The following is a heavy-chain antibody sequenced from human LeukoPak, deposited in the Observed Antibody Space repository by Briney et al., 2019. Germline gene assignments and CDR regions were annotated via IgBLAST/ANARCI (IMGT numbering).Heavy chain of an antibody. V-gene: IGHV1-18*01. J-gene: IGHJ4*02. CDR3: ARMILLLGDVLTVPPSGFDY. CDR1: GYTFTTYG. D-gene: IGHD3-9*01. Sequence: ASVKVSCKASGYTFTTYGISWVRQAPGQGLEWLGRISVSIVNTNYAQKLQGRVTMTTDTSTSTAYMELRSLRSDDTAVYYCARMILLLGDVLTVPPSGFDYWGQGTLVTVSS. CDR2: ISVSIVNT.